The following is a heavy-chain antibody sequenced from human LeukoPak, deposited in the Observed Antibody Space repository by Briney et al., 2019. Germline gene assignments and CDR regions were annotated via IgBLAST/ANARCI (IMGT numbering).Heavy chain of an antibody. D-gene: IGHD2-8*01. V-gene: IGHV3-23*01. CDR1: GFTFSSYA. CDR3: AKDTSIGRYCTNGVCSPFDY. J-gene: IGHJ4*02. Sequence: GGSLRLSCAASGFTFSSYAMSWVRQAPGKGLEWVPAISDSGGSTYDADSVKGRFTISRDNSKNTLYLQMNSLRAEDTAVYYCAKDTSIGRYCTNGVCSPFDYWGRGTLVTVSS. CDR2: ISDSGGST.